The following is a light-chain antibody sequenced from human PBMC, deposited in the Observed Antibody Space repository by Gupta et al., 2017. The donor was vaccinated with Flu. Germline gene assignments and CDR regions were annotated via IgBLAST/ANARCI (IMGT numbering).Light chain of an antibody. Sequence: GDRVTIACRASQTIPVWLAWYQQKPGKAPKLLISKASDLESGVPSRFSGSGSGIEFTLTISSLQPDDLATYYCQQYDSDSYTFGQGTKLEI. V-gene: IGKV1-5*03. CDR3: QQYDSDSYT. J-gene: IGKJ2*01. CDR1: QTIPVW. CDR2: KAS.